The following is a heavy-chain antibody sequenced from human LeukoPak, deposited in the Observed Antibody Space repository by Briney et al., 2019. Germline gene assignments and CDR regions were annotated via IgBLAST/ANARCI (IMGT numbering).Heavy chain of an antibody. J-gene: IGHJ4*02. Sequence: GGSLRLSCAASEFTFTSYELNWVRQAPGKGLEWVSYISSSGNTISYADSVKGRFTISRDNAKNSLYLQVISLRAEDTAVYYCARDDSAWYAYWGQGTLVTVSS. CDR2: ISSSGNTI. CDR1: EFTFTSYE. D-gene: IGHD6-19*01. V-gene: IGHV3-48*03. CDR3: ARDDSAWYAY.